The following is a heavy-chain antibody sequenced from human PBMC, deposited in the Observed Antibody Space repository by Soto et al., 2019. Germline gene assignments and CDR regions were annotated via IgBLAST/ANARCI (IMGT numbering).Heavy chain of an antibody. V-gene: IGHV1-2*04. CDR2: IIPNSGGT. CDR1: GGTFSSYA. CDR3: ATGIAAAGTRRYYYGMDV. J-gene: IGHJ6*02. Sequence: QVQLVQSGAEVKKPGSSVKVSCKASGGTFSSYAISWVRQAPGQGLEWMGGIIPNSGGTNYAQKFQGWVTMTRDTSISTAYMELSRLRSDDTAVYYCATGIAAAGTRRYYYGMDVWGQGTTVTVSS. D-gene: IGHD6-13*01.